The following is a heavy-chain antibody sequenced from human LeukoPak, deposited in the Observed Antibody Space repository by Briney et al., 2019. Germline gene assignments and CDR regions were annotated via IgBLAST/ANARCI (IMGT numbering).Heavy chain of an antibody. Sequence: PSETLSLTCTVSGGSTSSYYWSWIRQPPGKGLEWIGYIYYSGSTSYNPSLKSRLTISIDTSKNQFSLKLSSVTAADTAVYYCARHSGAGTGFVYWGQGTLVTVSS. V-gene: IGHV4-59*08. CDR1: GGSTSSYY. J-gene: IGHJ4*02. CDR2: IYYSGST. CDR3: ARHSGAGTGFVY. D-gene: IGHD6-19*01.